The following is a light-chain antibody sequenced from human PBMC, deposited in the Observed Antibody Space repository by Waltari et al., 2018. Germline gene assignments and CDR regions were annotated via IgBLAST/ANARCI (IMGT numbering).Light chain of an antibody. CDR2: AV. J-gene: IGLJ2*01. Sequence: QSALTQPASVSGSPGQSSTISCTGTSNDIGTYNFVSWYRQDPGQAPLLLIYAVRRPSVLSHRFSGSKSGATASLTISGLQAEDESYYYCSSYTSRGTLIFGGGTRVTVL. V-gene: IGLV2-14*01. CDR3: SSYTSRGTLI. CDR1: SNDIGTYNF.